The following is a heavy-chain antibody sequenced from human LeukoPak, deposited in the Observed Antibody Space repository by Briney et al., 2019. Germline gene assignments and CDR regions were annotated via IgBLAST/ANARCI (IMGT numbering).Heavy chain of an antibody. J-gene: IGHJ4*02. CDR3: AKEAQYYYDSSGYYDY. Sequence: GGSLRLSCVASGFTFSSFGLHWVRQAPGKGLEWVGVISYDGSTKKYAEFVKSRLTITRDNSKNTLYLQMNSLRVEDTAVYYCAKEAQYYYDSSGYYDYWGQGTLVTVSS. D-gene: IGHD3-22*01. V-gene: IGHV3-30*18. CDR1: GFTFSSFG. CDR2: ISYDGSTK.